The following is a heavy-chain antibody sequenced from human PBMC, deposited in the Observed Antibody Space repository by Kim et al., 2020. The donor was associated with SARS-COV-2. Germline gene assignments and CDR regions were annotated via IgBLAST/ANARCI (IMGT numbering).Heavy chain of an antibody. D-gene: IGHD3-3*01. V-gene: IGHV4-34*01. CDR3: ARGLRFLEWLVIDYYYGMDV. CDR1: GGYFSGYY. CDR2: INHSGST. J-gene: IGHJ6*02. Sequence: SETLSLTCAVYGGYFSGYYWSWIRQPPGKGLEWIGEINHSGSTNYNPSLKSRVTISVDTSKNQFSLKLSSVTAADTAVYYCARGLRFLEWLVIDYYYGMDVGGQGTTVTVSS.